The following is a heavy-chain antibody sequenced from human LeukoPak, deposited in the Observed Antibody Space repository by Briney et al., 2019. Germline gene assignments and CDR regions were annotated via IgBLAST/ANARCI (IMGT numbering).Heavy chain of an antibody. J-gene: IGHJ4*02. V-gene: IGHV1-46*01. CDR2: INPSGGST. Sequence: GASVKVSCKASGYTFTGYYMHWVRQAPGQGLEWMGIINPSGGSTSYAQKFQGRVTMTRDTSTSTVYMELSSLRSEDTAVYYCARDPLHRHPGYWGQGTLVTVSS. CDR1: GYTFTGYY. CDR3: ARDPLHRHPGY.